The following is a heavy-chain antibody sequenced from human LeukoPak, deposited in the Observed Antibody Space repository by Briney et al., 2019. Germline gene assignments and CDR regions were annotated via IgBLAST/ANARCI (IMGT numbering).Heavy chain of an antibody. CDR1: GFTFSHYG. Sequence: GGSLRLSCAASGFTFSHYGMHWVRQAPGKGLEWVAVMSADGTNKHYADSVKGRFTISRDNSKNTLYLQMNSLRVEDTAVYFCAKDQWAYCGGDCYSSDYWGQGTLVTVSS. CDR3: AKDQWAYCGGDCYSSDY. V-gene: IGHV3-30*18. CDR2: MSADGTNK. J-gene: IGHJ4*02. D-gene: IGHD2-21*02.